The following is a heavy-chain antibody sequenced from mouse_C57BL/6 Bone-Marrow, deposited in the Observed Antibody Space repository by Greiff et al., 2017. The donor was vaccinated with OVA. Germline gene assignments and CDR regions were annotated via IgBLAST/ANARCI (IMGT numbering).Heavy chain of an antibody. Sequence: QVQLQQSGAELARPGASVKLSCKASGYTFTSYGISWVKQRTGQGLEWIGEIYPRSGNTYYNEKFKGKATLTADKSSSTAYMELRSLTSEDSAVYFCARRDWDDWCAYWGQGTLVTVSA. D-gene: IGHD4-1*01. J-gene: IGHJ3*01. CDR2: IYPRSGNT. V-gene: IGHV1-81*01. CDR3: ARRDWDDWCAY. CDR1: GYTFTSYG.